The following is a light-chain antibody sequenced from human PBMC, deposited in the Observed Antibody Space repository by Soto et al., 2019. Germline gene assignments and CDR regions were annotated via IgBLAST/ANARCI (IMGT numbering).Light chain of an antibody. CDR2: SNN. CDR3: AAWDDSLNGVV. V-gene: IGLV1-44*01. CDR1: SSNIGSNT. J-gene: IGLJ2*01. Sequence: QSVLTQPPSASGTPGQRVTISCSGSSSNIGSNTVTWYQQLPGTAPKLLIYSNNQRPSGVPDRFSGSKAGTSASLAISGLQSEDEADFCCAAWDDSLNGVVFGGGTKLTVL.